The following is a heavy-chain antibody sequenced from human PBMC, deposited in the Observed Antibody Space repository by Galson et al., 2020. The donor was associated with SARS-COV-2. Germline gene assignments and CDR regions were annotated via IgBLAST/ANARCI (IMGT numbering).Heavy chain of an antibody. CDR1: GFSFSSHG. CDR2: ISNNGGTT. Sequence: GGSLRLSCPASGFSFSSHGMHWVRQAPGKGLEFVSAISNNGGTTYYANSVKGRFTISRDNSKNTLHLQMGSLRAEDMAVYYCAKVGVHSYDYWGQGTLVTVSS. D-gene: IGHD3-10*01. J-gene: IGHJ4*02. V-gene: IGHV3-64*01. CDR3: AKVGVHSYDY.